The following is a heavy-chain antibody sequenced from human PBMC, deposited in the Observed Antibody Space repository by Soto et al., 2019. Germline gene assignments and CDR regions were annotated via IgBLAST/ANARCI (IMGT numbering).Heavy chain of an antibody. Sequence: SETLSLTCTVSGGSISSYYWSWIRQPPGKGLEWIGYIYYSGSTNYNPSLQSRVTISVDTSKNQFFLRLSSVTAADTAVYYCARGRGEIVVVPDVPKAGNHYYGMDVWGQGTTVTVSS. D-gene: IGHD2-2*01. CDR2: IYYSGST. CDR3: ARGRGEIVVVPDVPKAGNHYYGMDV. J-gene: IGHJ6*02. CDR1: GGSISSYY. V-gene: IGHV4-59*01.